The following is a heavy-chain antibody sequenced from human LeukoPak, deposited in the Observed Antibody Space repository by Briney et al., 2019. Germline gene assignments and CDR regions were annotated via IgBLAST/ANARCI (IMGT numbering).Heavy chain of an antibody. J-gene: IGHJ3*02. CDR3: ARDGLNDAFDI. CDR2: IYYSGST. CDR1: GGSISSYY. V-gene: IGHV4-59*01. Sequence: PSETLSLTCTVSGGSISSYYWSWIRQPPGKGLEWIGYIYYSGSTNCNAYLKSRVSISVDTSKNQFSLKLSSVTAADTAVYYCARDGLNDAFDIWGQGTMVTVSS.